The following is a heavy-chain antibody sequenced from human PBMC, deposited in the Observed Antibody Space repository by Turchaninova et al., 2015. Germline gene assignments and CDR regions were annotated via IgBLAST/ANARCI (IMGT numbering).Heavy chain of an antibody. CDR1: GGSLNGYS. J-gene: IGHJ2*01. CDR2: ANQGVTG. CDR3: ARYSSSWSKYFDL. Sequence: QVQLHQWGAGVLKTSETLSLTCAVSGGSLNGYSWSWIRQPPGQGRGWVGEANQGVTGSSNPSHRCRVTMSMDMSKNQLYLSLASLTAAETAVYYGARYSSSWSKYFDLWGPGSLVNVSS. V-gene: IGHV4-34*01. D-gene: IGHD6-13*01.